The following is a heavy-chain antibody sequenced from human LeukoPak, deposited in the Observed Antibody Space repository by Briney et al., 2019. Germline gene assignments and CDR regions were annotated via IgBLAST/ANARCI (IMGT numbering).Heavy chain of an antibody. J-gene: IGHJ6*02. CDR1: GGSISSYY. D-gene: IGHD2-15*01. V-gene: IGHV4-59*08. Sequence: SETLSLTCTVSGGSISSYYWSWIRQPPGKGLEWIGYIYYSGSTNYNPSLKSRVIISVDTSKNQFSLKLSSVTAADTAVYYCARGVVAANYYYYGMDVWGQGTTVTVSS. CDR3: ARGVVAANYYYYGMDV. CDR2: IYYSGST.